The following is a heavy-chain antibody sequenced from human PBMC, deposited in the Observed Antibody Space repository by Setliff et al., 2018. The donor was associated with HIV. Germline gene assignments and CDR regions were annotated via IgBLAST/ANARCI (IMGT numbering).Heavy chain of an antibody. CDR3: YMDV. CDR1: GFNFEDYG. J-gene: IGHJ6*03. CDR2: INWNGWTT. Sequence: PGGSLRLSCVVSGFNFEDYGMSWVRQAPGKGLEWVSGINWNGWTTRYRESVRGRFTISRDNSKKSLYLEMNSLRPEDTAFYYYYMDVWGKGTTVTVSS. V-gene: IGHV3-20*04.